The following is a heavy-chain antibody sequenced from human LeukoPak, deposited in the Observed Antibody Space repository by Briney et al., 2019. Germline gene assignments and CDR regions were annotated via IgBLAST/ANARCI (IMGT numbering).Heavy chain of an antibody. Sequence: PGGSLRLSCAASGFTFSSYAMSWVRQAPGKGLEWVSAISGSGGSTYYADSVKGRFTISRDNSKNTLYLQMSSLRAEDTAVYYCAKTQRYCSSTSCHFDYWGQGTLVTVSS. V-gene: IGHV3-23*01. D-gene: IGHD2-2*01. CDR2: ISGSGGST. J-gene: IGHJ4*02. CDR1: GFTFSSYA. CDR3: AKTQRYCSSTSCHFDY.